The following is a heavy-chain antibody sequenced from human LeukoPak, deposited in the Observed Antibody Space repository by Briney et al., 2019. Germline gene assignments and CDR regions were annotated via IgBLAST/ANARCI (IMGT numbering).Heavy chain of an antibody. CDR2: MKPNTGAT. CDR1: GYTFTGYY. J-gene: IGHJ5*02. Sequence: ASVKVSCKASGYTFTGYYMHWVRQAPGQGLEWVGWMKPNTGATGYAAKFQGRVTMTREISTSTAYMELSSLTSEDTAVYFCARTYCENCPNPNWFDPWGQGTLVTVSS. CDR3: ARTYCENCPNPNWFDP. V-gene: IGHV1-2*02. D-gene: IGHD2-8*01.